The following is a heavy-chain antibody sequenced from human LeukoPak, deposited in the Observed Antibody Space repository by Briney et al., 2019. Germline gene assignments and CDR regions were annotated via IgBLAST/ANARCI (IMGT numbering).Heavy chain of an antibody. D-gene: IGHD6-19*01. Sequence: SETLSLTCTVSGGSIRDSYWSWIRQSPERGLEFIGYVYNSGITEYNPSLKSRVTISLDTSKNQFSLELSSVTAADTAVYYCASLAVPFGWYGGSYYWYMDVWAKGTTVTVSS. CDR1: GGSIRDSY. J-gene: IGHJ6*03. V-gene: IGHV4-59*01. CDR3: ASLAVPFGWYGGSYYWYMDV. CDR2: VYNSGIT.